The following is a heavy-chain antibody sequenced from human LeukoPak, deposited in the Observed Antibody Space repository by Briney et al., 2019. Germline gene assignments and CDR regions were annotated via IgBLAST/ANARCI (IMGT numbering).Heavy chain of an antibody. CDR1: GFTFSSYS. V-gene: IGHV3-21*01. CDR3: ARDLSEYNWNYGSGY. D-gene: IGHD1-7*01. CDR2: ISSSSSYI. Sequence: PGGSLRLSCAASGFTFSSYSMNWVRQAPGKGLEWVSSISSSSSYIYYADSVKGRFTISRDNAKNSLYLQMNSLRAEDTAVYYCARDLSEYNWNYGSGYWGQGTLVTVSS. J-gene: IGHJ4*02.